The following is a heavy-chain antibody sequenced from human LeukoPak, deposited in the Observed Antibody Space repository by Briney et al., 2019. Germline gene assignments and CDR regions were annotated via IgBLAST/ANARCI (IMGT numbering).Heavy chain of an antibody. J-gene: IGHJ6*02. CDR2: IYTSGST. Sequence: SETLSLTCTVSGGSISSYYWSWIRQPAGKGLEWIGRIYTSGSTNYNPSLKSRVTMSVDTSKNQFSLKLSSVTAADTAAYYCARDAAEDITDYGDYVVGYYYYYGMDVWGQGTTVTVSS. CDR1: GGSISSYY. V-gene: IGHV4-4*07. CDR3: ARDAAEDITDYGDYVVGYYYYYGMDV. D-gene: IGHD4-17*01.